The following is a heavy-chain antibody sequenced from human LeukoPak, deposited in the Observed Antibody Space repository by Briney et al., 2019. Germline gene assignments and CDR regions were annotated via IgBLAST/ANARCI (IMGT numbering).Heavy chain of an antibody. J-gene: IGHJ4*02. Sequence: LGGSLRLSCAASGFTFSSYSMNWVRQAPGKGLEWVSSISSSSSYVYYADSVKGRFTISRDNAKNTLYLQMNSLRVEDTAVYYCAITVTGGIDCWGQGTLVTVSS. CDR2: ISSSSSYV. CDR3: AITVTGGIDC. D-gene: IGHD4-17*01. V-gene: IGHV3-21*01. CDR1: GFTFSSYS.